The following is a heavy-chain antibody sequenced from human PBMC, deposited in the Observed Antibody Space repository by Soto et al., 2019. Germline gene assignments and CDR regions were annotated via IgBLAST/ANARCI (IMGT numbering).Heavy chain of an antibody. CDR2: IIPIFGTA. J-gene: IGHJ4*02. CDR1: GGTFSSYA. D-gene: IGHD3-22*01. V-gene: IGHV1-69*13. Sequence: GASVKVSCKASGGTFSSYAISWVRQAPGQGLEWMGGIIPIFGTANYAQKFQGRVTITADESTSTAYMELSSLRSEDTAVYYCARAGYDSSGYYPATFDYWGRGTLVTVSS. CDR3: ARAGYDSSGYYPATFDY.